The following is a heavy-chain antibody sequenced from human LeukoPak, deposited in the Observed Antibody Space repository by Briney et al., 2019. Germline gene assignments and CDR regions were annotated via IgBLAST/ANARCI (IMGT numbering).Heavy chain of an antibody. CDR2: FDPEDGET. CDR1: GYTLTELS. V-gene: IGHV1-24*01. J-gene: IGHJ6*02. CDR3: TREAVVVVGTARMFDYYYGMDV. Sequence: GASVKVSCKVSGYTLTELSMHWVRQAPGKGLEWMGGFDPEDGETIYAQKFQGRVTMTRDTSTSTVYMELSSLRSEDTAVYYCTREAVVVVGTARMFDYYYGMDVWGQGTTVTVSS. D-gene: IGHD2-21*01.